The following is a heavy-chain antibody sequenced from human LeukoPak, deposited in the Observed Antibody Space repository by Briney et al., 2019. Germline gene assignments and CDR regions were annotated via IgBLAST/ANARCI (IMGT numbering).Heavy chain of an antibody. D-gene: IGHD3-3*01. V-gene: IGHV4-30-2*01. J-gene: IGHJ6*03. CDR1: GGSINSGSYY. CDR2: IYHSGSA. Sequence: PSETLSLTCTVSGGSINSGSYYWSWIRQPPGKGLEWIGFIYHSGSAYYDPSLKSRVTISLDTSKNQFSLKLSSVTAADTAVYYCSGCRSGHYDFWSGSYYMDVWGKGTTVTVSS. CDR3: SGCRSGHYDFWSGSYYMDV.